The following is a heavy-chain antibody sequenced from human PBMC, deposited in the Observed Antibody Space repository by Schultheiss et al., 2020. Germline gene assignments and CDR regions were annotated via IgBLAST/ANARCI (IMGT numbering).Heavy chain of an antibody. CDR1: GGSISSYY. CDR2: IYHSGST. V-gene: IGHV4-59*05. D-gene: IGHD5-24*01. J-gene: IGHJ5*02. CDR3: ARALRDGYNYGWFDP. Sequence: SETLSLTCTVSGGSISSYYWSWIRQPPGKGLEWIGSIYHSGSTYYNPSLKSRVTISVDTSKNQFSLKLSSVTAADTAVYYCARALRDGYNYGWFDPWGQGTLVNVSS.